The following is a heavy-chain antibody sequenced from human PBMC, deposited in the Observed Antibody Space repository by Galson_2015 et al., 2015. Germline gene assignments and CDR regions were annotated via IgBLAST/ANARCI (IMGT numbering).Heavy chain of an antibody. V-gene: IGHV4-39*01. D-gene: IGHD3-3*01. J-gene: IGHJ4*02. CDR1: GGSISSSSYY. CDR2: IYYSGST. CDR3: ASASYYDFWSGYSYYFDY. Sequence: SETLSLTCTVSGGSISSSSYYWGWIRQPPGKGLEWIGSIYYSGSTYYNPSLKSRVTISVDTSKNQFSLKLSSVTAADTAVYYCASASYYDFWSGYSYYFDYWGQGTLVTVSS.